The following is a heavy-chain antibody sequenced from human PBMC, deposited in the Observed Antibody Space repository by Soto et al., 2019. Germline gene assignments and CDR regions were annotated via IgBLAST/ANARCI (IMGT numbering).Heavy chain of an antibody. V-gene: IGHV1-8*01. CDR3: ARVQSLVVVAAIGY. CDR1: GYTFTSYD. CDR2: MNPNSGNT. Sequence: ASVKVSCKASGYTFTSYDINWVRQATGQGLEWMGWMNPNSGNTGYAQKFQGRVTMTRNTSISTAYMELSSLRSEDTAVHYCARVQSLVVVAAIGYWGQGTLVTVSS. D-gene: IGHD2-15*01. J-gene: IGHJ4*02.